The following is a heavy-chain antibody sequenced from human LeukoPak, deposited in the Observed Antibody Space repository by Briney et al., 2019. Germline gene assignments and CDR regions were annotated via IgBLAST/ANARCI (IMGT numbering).Heavy chain of an antibody. CDR2: IDYSGST. Sequence: SETLSLTCTVSGGSISSSSYYWGWIRQPPGKGLEWIGSIDYSGSTYYNPSLKSRVTMSVDTSMNQFSLKLTSVTAADTAVYYCARTSAEYSNSWIDSWGQGTLVIVSS. D-gene: IGHD6-6*01. CDR3: ARTSAEYSNSWIDS. V-gene: IGHV4-39*01. CDR1: GGSISSSSYY. J-gene: IGHJ5*01.